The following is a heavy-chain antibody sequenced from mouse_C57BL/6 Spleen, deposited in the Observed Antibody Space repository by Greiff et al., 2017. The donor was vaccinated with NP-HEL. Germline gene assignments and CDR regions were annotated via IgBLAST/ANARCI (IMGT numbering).Heavy chain of an antibody. J-gene: IGHJ2*01. V-gene: IGHV1-64*01. CDR3: ASPRLINTVRTFDY. CDR2: IHPNSGST. D-gene: IGHD1-1*01. Sequence: VQLQQPGAELVKPGASVKLSCKASGYTFTSYWMHWVKQRPGQGLEWIGMIHPNSGSTNYNEKFKSKATLTVDKSSSTAYMQLSSLTSEDSAVYYCASPRLINTVRTFDYWGQGTTLTVSS. CDR1: GYTFTSYW.